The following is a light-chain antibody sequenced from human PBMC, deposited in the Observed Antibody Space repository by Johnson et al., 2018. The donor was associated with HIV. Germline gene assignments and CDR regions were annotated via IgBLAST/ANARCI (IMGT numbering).Light chain of an antibody. Sequence: QSVLTQPPSVSAAPGQKVTVSCSGSSSNIGNNFVSWYQQVPGTAPKLLIYDTDKRPSGIPDRFSGSKSGTSATLGISGLQTGDEADYYCGTWDNSRSAGVFGSGTKVTVL. CDR3: GTWDNSRSAGV. CDR2: DTD. CDR1: SSNIGNNF. V-gene: IGLV1-51*01. J-gene: IGLJ1*01.